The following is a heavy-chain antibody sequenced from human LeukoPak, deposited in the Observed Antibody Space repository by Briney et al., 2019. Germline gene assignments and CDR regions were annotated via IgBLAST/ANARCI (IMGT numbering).Heavy chain of an antibody. V-gene: IGHV4-30-4*01. D-gene: IGHD3-16*01. J-gene: IGHJ6*02. CDR3: VRFDYYFGMDV. CDR2: IHFSGSS. Sequence: PSETPSLTCTVSGGSISSGDYYWSWIRQPPGQGLEWIGYIHFSGSSYHNPSLKSRLTISMDTSENHFSLKLSSVTPADTAIYYCVRFDYYFGMDVWGQGTTVTVSS. CDR1: GGSISSGDYY.